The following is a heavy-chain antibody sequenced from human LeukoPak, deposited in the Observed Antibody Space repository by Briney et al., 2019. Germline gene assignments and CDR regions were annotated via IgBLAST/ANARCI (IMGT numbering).Heavy chain of an antibody. J-gene: IGHJ3*02. CDR2: ISGSGSSI. V-gene: IGHV3-23*01. D-gene: IGHD1-26*01. CDR1: GFTFTSYA. CDR3: AKGRLVGATTAAFDI. Sequence: GGSLRLSCAASGFTFTSYAMGWFRQAPGKGLEWVSAISGSGSSIYYADSVKGRFTISRDNSKNTLYLQMNSLRAEDTAVYYCAKGRLVGATTAAFDIWGQGTMVTVSS.